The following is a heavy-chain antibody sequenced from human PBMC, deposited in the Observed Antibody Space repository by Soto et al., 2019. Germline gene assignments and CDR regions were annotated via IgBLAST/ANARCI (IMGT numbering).Heavy chain of an antibody. CDR2: MLYSGLT. CDR1: GYSVSSSDYY. D-gene: IGHD2-15*01. J-gene: IGHJ6*02. Sequence: SETLSLTCSVSGYSVSSSDYYWAWIRQPPGKGLEWIGSMLYSGLTYYNPSLKSRVTLSVDTSKNQFSVRLNSVTASDTAVYYCAPLSVPLSGPYGIHVWGQGTTVTVSS. V-gene: IGHV4-39*01. CDR3: APLSVPLSGPYGIHV.